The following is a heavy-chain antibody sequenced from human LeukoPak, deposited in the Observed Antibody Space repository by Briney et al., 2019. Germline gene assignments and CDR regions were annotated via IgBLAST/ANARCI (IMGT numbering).Heavy chain of an antibody. Sequence: GGSLRLSCAASGFTVSTNYMTWVRQAPGKGLEWVSVIYSGGNTYYADSVKGRFTISRDDSKNTLYLQMNSLRAEDTAVYYCTRGKSGDYWGQGTLVTVSS. J-gene: IGHJ4*02. CDR2: IYSGGNT. CDR3: TRGKSGDY. CDR1: GFTVSTNY. V-gene: IGHV3-53*01.